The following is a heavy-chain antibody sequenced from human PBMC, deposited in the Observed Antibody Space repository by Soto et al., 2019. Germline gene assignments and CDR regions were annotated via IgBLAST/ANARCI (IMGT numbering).Heavy chain of an antibody. CDR1: GFTFSSYG. CDR3: ARDSPAAYCSSTSCYGLPYYYYYGMDV. V-gene: IGHV3-33*01. CDR2: IWYDGSNK. Sequence: PGGSLRLSCAASGFTFSSYGMHWVRQAPGKGLEWVAVIWYDGSNKYYADSVKGRFTISRDNSKNTLYLQMNSLRAEDTAVYYCARDSPAAYCSSTSCYGLPYYYYYGMDVWGQGTTVTVSS. D-gene: IGHD2-2*01. J-gene: IGHJ6*02.